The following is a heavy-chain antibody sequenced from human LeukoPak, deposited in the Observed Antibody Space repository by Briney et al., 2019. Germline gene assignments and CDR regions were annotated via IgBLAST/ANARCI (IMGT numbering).Heavy chain of an antibody. V-gene: IGHV3-30*03. CDR1: GFTFSSYG. Sequence: GGSLRLSCAASGFTFSSYGMHWVRQAPGKGLEWVAVISYDGSNKYYADSVKGRFTISRDNSKNTLYLQMNSLRAKDTAVYYCASGYCSGGSCDEAGYWGQGTLVTVSS. CDR2: ISYDGSNK. J-gene: IGHJ4*02. D-gene: IGHD2-15*01. CDR3: ASGYCSGGSCDEAGY.